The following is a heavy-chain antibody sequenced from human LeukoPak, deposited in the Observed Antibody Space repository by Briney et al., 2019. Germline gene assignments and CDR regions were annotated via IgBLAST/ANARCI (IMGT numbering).Heavy chain of an antibody. J-gene: IGHJ6*04. CDR1: GFSLSTSGMC. V-gene: IGHV2-70*01. CDR2: IDWDDDK. CDR3: ARTTAPGYYYYGMDV. D-gene: IGHD4-17*01. Sequence: SGPALVKPTQTLTLTCTFSGFSLSTSGMCVSWIRQPPEKALEWLALIDWDDDKYYSTSLKTRLTISKDTSKNQVVLTMTNMDPVDTATYYCARTTAPGYYYYGMDVWGKGTTVTVSS.